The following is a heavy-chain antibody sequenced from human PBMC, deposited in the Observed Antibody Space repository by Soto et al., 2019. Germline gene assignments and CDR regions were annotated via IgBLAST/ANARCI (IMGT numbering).Heavy chain of an antibody. D-gene: IGHD3-22*01. CDR2: INPNSGGT. V-gene: IGHV1-2*04. CDR1: GYTFTGYY. Sequence: GASVKVSCKASGYTFTGYYMHWVRQAPGQGLEWMGWINPNSGGTNYAQKFQGWVTMTRDTSISTAYMELSRLRSDDTAVYYCARALLDSSGYFYYFDYWGQGTLVTVSS. CDR3: ARALLDSSGYFYYFDY. J-gene: IGHJ4*02.